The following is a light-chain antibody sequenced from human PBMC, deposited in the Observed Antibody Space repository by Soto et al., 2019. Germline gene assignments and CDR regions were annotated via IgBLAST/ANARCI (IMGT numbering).Light chain of an antibody. CDR1: KNDIGVYDF. CDR3: KSYAGSNTYV. J-gene: IGLJ1*01. Sequence: QSVLTQPPSASGSPGQSVTISCTGTKNDIGVYDFVSWYQHHPGKAPRLIIYEVVQRPSGVPDRFSGSKSGNTASLTVSGFQAADEADYLCKSYAGSNTYVFGSGTK. CDR2: EVV. V-gene: IGLV2-8*01.